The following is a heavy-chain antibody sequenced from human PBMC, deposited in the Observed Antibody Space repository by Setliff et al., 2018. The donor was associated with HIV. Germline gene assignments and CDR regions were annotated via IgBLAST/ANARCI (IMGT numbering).Heavy chain of an antibody. D-gene: IGHD6-19*01. V-gene: IGHV4-59*01. J-gene: IGHJ2*01. CDR2: VYYSGST. CDR1: GGSISTYY. CDR3: ARGLSSGWYGYWYFDL. Sequence: SETLSLTCTVSGGSISTYYWSWIRQSPGKGLEWIGYVYYSGSTNYNPSLKSRVTISVDTSKNQFSLKLSSVTAADTAVYYCARGLSSGWYGYWYFDLWGRGTLVTSPQ.